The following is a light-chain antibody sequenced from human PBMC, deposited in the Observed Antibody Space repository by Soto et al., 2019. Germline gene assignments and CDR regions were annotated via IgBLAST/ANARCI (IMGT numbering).Light chain of an antibody. CDR2: AAS. J-gene: IGKJ3*01. V-gene: IGKV3-20*01. Sequence: EIVLTQSPGTLSLPPGERATLSCRASQSLPTNSLAWYQQKPGQTPRLLIYAASTRDTGIPDRFSGSGSGTDFALNISRLEPEDFALYYCQQYDVSPLTFGPGTKVDVK. CDR3: QQYDVSPLT. CDR1: QSLPTNS.